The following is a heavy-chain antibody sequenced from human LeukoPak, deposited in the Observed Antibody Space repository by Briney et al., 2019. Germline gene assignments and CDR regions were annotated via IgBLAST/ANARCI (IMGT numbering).Heavy chain of an antibody. Sequence: PGGSLRLSCAASGXSFSNYAMSWVRQAPGKGLEWVSTITSDINTHYADSVKGRFTISRDNSKNTLYLQMNSLRAEDTAVYYCAKSRDPYCINGICYDRKYYFDYWGQGTLVTVSS. CDR3: AKSRDPYCINGICYDRKYYFDY. J-gene: IGHJ4*02. V-gene: IGHV3-23*01. CDR1: GXSFSNYA. D-gene: IGHD2-8*01. CDR2: ITSDINT.